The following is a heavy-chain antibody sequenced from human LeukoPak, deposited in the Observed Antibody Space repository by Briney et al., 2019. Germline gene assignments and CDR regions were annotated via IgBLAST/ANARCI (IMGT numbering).Heavy chain of an antibody. J-gene: IGHJ4*02. D-gene: IGHD3-22*01. V-gene: IGHV1-18*01. Sequence: ASVTVSCKASGYTFTNYHIAWVRQAPGQGLEWVGWVSTNDGNTVYAQRLQGRVTMTTDTSTSVAYMELRSLTSDDTAVYYCTRAPPGMTMMTDYWGQGTLVTVSS. CDR1: GYTFTNYH. CDR3: TRAPPGMTMMTDY. CDR2: VSTNDGNT.